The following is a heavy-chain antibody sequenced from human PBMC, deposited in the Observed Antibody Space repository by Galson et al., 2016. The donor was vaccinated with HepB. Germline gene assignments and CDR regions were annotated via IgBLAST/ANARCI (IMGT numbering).Heavy chain of an antibody. CDR3: AKDLYYALDV. CDR1: GFTFSGXX. J-gene: IGHJ6*02. CDR2: XXYDXXXE. Sequence: SLRLSCAASGFTFSGXXMHXXXQGXXXGLXXVAXXXYDXXXEXXXDSXXGRFTISRDNANNTVXLQMNXLRPEDTGXYYCAKDLYYALDVWGQGTSIIVS. V-gene: IGHV3-30*18. D-gene: IGHD2-8*01.